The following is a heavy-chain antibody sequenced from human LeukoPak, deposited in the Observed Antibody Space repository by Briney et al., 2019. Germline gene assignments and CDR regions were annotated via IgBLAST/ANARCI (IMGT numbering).Heavy chain of an antibody. CDR3: ARDQNLGAAAGYYFDY. J-gene: IGHJ4*02. D-gene: IGHD6-13*01. CDR1: GFTVSSYW. V-gene: IGHV3-7*01. Sequence: GGSLRLSCAASGFTVSSYWMSWVRQAPGKGLEWVANIKQDGSEKYYVDSVKGRFTISRDNAKNSLYLQMNSLRAEDTAVYYCARDQNLGAAAGYYFDYWGQGTLVTVSS. CDR2: IKQDGSEK.